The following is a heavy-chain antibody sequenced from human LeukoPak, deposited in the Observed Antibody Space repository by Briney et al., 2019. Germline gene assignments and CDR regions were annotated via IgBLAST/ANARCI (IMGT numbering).Heavy chain of an antibody. V-gene: IGHV4-59*11. CDR2: IYYSGST. D-gene: IGHD5-24*01. CDR3: ARGGVGRDGYNYGYYYYYMDV. J-gene: IGHJ6*03. CDR1: GGSISSHY. Sequence: SETLSLTCTVSGGSISSHYWSWIRQPPGKGLEWIGYIYYSGSTNYNPSLKSRVTISVDTSKNQFSLKLSSVTAADTAVYYCARGGVGRDGYNYGYYYYYMDVWGKGTTVTVSS.